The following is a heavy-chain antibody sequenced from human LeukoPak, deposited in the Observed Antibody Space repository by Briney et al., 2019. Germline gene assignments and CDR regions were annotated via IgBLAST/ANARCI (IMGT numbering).Heavy chain of an antibody. CDR2: IIPILGIA. D-gene: IGHD2-21*02. CDR1: GGTFSSYA. Sequence: ASVKVSCKASGGTFSSYAISWVRQAPGQGLEWMGRIIPILGIANYAQKFQGRVTITADKSTSTAYMELSSLRSEDTAVYYCASCGGDCYSSNWFDPWGQGTLVTVSS. V-gene: IGHV1-69*04. J-gene: IGHJ5*02. CDR3: ASCGGDCYSSNWFDP.